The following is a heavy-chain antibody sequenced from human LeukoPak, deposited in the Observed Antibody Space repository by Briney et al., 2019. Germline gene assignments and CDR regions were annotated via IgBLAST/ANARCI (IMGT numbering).Heavy chain of an antibody. V-gene: IGHV3-7*04. CDR3: ARDRSPCSGGRCHSYNWFDP. D-gene: IGHD2-15*01. CDR1: GFTLSSYW. CDR2: IKQDGSEK. J-gene: IGHJ5*02. Sequence: GGSLRLSCAASGFTLSSYWMTWVRQAPGKGLEWVANIKQDGSEKYYVDSVKGRFSISRDNAKNSLFLQMNSLRAEDTAVYYCARDRSPCSGGRCHSYNWFDPWGQGTLVTVSS.